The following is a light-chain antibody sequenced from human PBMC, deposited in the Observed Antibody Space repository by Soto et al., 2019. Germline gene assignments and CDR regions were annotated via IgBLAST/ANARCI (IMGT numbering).Light chain of an antibody. V-gene: IGLV4-60*02. CDR2: LEGSGSY. Sequence: QAVVTQSSSASASLGSSVKLTCTLSSGHSSYIIAWHQQQPGKAPRYLMKLEGSGSYNKGSGVPDRFSGSSSGADRYLTISNLQFEDEADYYGETWDSNILVFGGGTKLTVL. CDR1: SGHSSYI. J-gene: IGLJ2*01. CDR3: ETWDSNILV.